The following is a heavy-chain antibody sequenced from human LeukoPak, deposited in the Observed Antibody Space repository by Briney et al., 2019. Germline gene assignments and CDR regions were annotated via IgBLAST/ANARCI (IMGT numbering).Heavy chain of an antibody. Sequence: GRSLRLSCAASGFTFNNYGMHWVRQAPGKGLEWVSSISSSSSYIYYADSVKGRFTISRDNAKNSLYLQMNSLRAEDTAVYYCARDPTTITMVRGATFDYWGQGTLVTVSS. V-gene: IGHV3-21*01. CDR2: ISSSSSYI. J-gene: IGHJ4*02. CDR1: GFTFNNYG. D-gene: IGHD3-10*01. CDR3: ARDPTTITMVRGATFDY.